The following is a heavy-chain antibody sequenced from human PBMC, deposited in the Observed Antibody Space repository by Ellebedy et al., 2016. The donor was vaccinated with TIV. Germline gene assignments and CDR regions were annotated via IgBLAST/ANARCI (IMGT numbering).Heavy chain of an antibody. CDR1: GFTFSSYS. CDR2: ISGSGGST. Sequence: GGSLRLXXAASGFTFSSYSMNWVRQAPGKGLEWVSAISGSGGSTYYADSVKGRFTISRDNSKNTLYLQMNSLRAEDTAVYYCAKDIYGDYVGWGQGTLVTVSS. J-gene: IGHJ4*02. D-gene: IGHD4-17*01. V-gene: IGHV3-23*01. CDR3: AKDIYGDYVG.